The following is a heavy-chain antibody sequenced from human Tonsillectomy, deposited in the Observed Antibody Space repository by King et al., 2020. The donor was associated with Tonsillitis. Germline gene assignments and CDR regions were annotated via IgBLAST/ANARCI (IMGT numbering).Heavy chain of an antibody. V-gene: IGHV3-23*01. Sequence: VQLLESGGGLVQPGGSLRLSCAASGFTFSNYAMIWVRQAPGKGLEWVSGISGSGVSTYYADSVKVRFTISRDNSKNTLYLQMNSLRPEDTAVYYCAKGNSTRDFYDSSGPEGFDYWGQGTLVTVSS. D-gene: IGHD3-22*01. CDR2: ISGSGVST. CDR3: AKGNSTRDFYDSSGPEGFDY. J-gene: IGHJ4*02. CDR1: GFTFSNYA.